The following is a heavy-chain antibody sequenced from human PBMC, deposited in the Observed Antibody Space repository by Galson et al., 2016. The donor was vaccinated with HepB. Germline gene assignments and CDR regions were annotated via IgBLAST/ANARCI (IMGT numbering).Heavy chain of an antibody. J-gene: IGHJ4*02. CDR3: TRDLFNYWSGPEGY. CDR1: GFSFDVYG. CDR2: INWSGTVT. Sequence: SLRLSCAASGFSFDVYGMSWVRQVPGKGLEWVAGINWSGTVTGYADSVKDRFTISRDNTQNSIYLEVSSLRAEDTALYYCTRDLFNYWSGPEGYWGQGTLVTVSS. V-gene: IGHV3-20*04. D-gene: IGHD3-3*01.